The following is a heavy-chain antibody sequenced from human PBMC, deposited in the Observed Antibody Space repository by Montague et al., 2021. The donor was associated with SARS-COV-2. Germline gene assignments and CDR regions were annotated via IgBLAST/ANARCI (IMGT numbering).Heavy chain of an antibody. V-gene: IGHV6-1*01. D-gene: IGHD3-10*01. CDR2: TYYRSKWYN. J-gene: IGHJ4*02. CDR3: TQERGPGRTSWHYFDY. Sequence: SAISGDSVSSNIAAWNWIMQSPSRGLEWQGRTYYRSKWYNDYAVSVRSRITISPDTSKNQFSLQLNSVTPEDTAVYYCTQERGPGRTSWHYFDYWGQGTLVTVSS. CDR1: GDSVSSNIAA.